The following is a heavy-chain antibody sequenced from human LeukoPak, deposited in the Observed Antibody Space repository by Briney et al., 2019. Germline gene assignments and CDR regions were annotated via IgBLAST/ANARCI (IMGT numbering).Heavy chain of an antibody. J-gene: IGHJ5*02. CDR1: GFTVSSNY. V-gene: IGHV3-66*02. D-gene: IGHD3-3*01. CDR2: IYSGGST. CDR3: ARDKYDFWSGPSRGFGP. Sequence: PGGSLRLSRAASGFTVSSNYMSWVRQAPGKGLEWVSVIYSGGSTYYADSVKGRFTISRDNSKNTLYLQMNSLRAEDTAVYYCARDKYDFWSGPSRGFGPWGQGTLVTVSS.